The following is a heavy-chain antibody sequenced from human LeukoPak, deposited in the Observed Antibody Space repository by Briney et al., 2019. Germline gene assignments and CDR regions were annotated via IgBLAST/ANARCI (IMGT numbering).Heavy chain of an antibody. CDR1: GYTFTSYY. CDR3: YFSGDPNTEIQH. Sequence: ASVKVSCKASGYTFTSYYMHWVRQAPGQGLEWMGIINPSGGSTSYAQKFQGRVTMTRDTSTSTVYMELSSLRSEDTAVYYCYFSGDPNTEIQHWGQGTLVTVSS. V-gene: IGHV1-46*01. D-gene: IGHD2-21*02. CDR2: INPSGGST. J-gene: IGHJ1*01.